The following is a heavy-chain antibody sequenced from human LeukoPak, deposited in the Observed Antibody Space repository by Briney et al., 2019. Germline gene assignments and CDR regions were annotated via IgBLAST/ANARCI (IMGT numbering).Heavy chain of an antibody. Sequence: ASVKVSCKASGYTFTGYYLHWVRQAPGQGLEWMGWINPSGGTNYAQKSQGRATMTRDMSRSTVYMELSSLRSEDTAVYYCARHRCSGGSCYGSLAYWGQGTLVTVSS. CDR1: GYTFTGYY. J-gene: IGHJ4*02. CDR2: INPSGGT. CDR3: ARHRCSGGSCYGSLAY. V-gene: IGHV1-2*02. D-gene: IGHD2-15*01.